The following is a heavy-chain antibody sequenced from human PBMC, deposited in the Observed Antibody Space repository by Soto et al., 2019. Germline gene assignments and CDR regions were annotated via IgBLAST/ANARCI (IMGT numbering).Heavy chain of an antibody. D-gene: IGHD2-15*01. Sequence: GGSLRLSCAASGFTFSSYAMSRVRQAPGKGLEWVSAISGSGGSTYYADSVKGRFTISRDNSKNTLYLQMNSLRAEDTAVYYCAKGGGRYCSGGSCYSDYWGQGTLVAVSS. V-gene: IGHV3-23*01. CDR2: ISGSGGST. CDR3: AKGGGRYCSGGSCYSDY. CDR1: GFTFSSYA. J-gene: IGHJ4*02.